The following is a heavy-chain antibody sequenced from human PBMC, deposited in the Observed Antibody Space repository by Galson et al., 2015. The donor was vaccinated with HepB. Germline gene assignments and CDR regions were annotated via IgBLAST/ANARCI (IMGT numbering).Heavy chain of an antibody. CDR3: AKALYFSGWVYWYFDL. Sequence: SLRLSCAASGFTFNSYAMSWVRQAPEKGLEWVSAITGSGDNTYYADSVKGRFTISRDNSKNTLYLQVNSLRDEDTAVYYCAKALYFSGWVYWYFDLWGRGTLVTVSS. V-gene: IGHV3-23*01. CDR1: GFTFNSYA. CDR2: ITGSGDNT. D-gene: IGHD6-19*01. J-gene: IGHJ2*01.